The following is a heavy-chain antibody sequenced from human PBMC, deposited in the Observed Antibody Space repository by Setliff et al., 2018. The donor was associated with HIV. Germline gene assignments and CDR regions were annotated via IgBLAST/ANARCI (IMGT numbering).Heavy chain of an antibody. D-gene: IGHD3-22*01. V-gene: IGHV4-59*11. CDR1: GASMRGHY. Sequence: PSETLSLTCTVSGASMRGHYWNWIRQPPGKTLEWIGYIYDSGSTNYNPSLASRVTMSLDTSKNHFSLKLTSVTAADTAVYYCARLTYYYDTSGPAAAFDIWGQGTMVTVSS. CDR2: IYDSGST. J-gene: IGHJ3*02. CDR3: ARLTYYYDTSGPAAAFDI.